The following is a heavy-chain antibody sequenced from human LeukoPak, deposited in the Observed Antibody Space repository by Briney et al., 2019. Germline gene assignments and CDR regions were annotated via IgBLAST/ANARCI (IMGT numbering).Heavy chain of an antibody. D-gene: IGHD1-26*01. CDR3: ARDGGSGTVDPTGGYLYYGMDV. CDR2: IYTGSNT. V-gene: IGHV3-53*01. J-gene: IGHJ6*02. Sequence: GGSLRLSCAASGFTFSDNFITWVRQAPGMGLEWVSFIYTGSNTYYSDSVKGRFTISRDTSKNTVSLQMNSLRAEDTAVYYCARDGGSGTVDPTGGYLYYGMDVWGQGSTVTVS. CDR1: GFTFSDNF.